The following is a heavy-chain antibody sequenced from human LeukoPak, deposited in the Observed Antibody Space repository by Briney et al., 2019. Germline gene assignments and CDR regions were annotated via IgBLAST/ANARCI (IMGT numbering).Heavy chain of an antibody. CDR1: GYTFTGYY. CDR3: ARVSRVAVVLGGFDP. CDR2: INPNSGGT. V-gene: IGHV1-2*02. Sequence: ASVKVSCKASGYTFTGYYMHWVRQAPGQGLEWMGWINPNSGGTNYAQKFQGRVTMTRDTSISTAYMELSRLRSDDTAVYYCARVSRVAVVLGGFDPWGQGTLVTVSS. J-gene: IGHJ5*02. D-gene: IGHD6-19*01.